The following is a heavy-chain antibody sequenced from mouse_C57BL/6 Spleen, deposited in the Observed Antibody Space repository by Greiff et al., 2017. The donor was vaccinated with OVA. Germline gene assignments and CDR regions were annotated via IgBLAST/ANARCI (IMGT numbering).Heavy chain of an antibody. J-gene: IGHJ4*01. V-gene: IGHV1-82*01. CDR3: ARWRGYYAMDY. CDR1: GYAFSSSW. CDR2: IYPGDGDT. Sequence: QVQLQQSVPELVKPGASVKISCKASGYAFSSSWMNWVKQRPGKGLEWIGRIYPGDGDTNYNGKFKGKATLTADKSSSTAYMQLSSLTSEDSAVYFCARWRGYYAMDYWGQGTSVTVSS.